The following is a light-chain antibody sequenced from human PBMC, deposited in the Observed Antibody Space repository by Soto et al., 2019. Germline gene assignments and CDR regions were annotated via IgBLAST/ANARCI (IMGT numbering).Light chain of an antibody. CDR1: QGISSY. CDR2: AAS. CDR3: QQYYTYPRT. Sequence: AIRMTQSPSSFSASTGDRVAITCRASQGISSYLAWYQQKPGKAPTLLIYAASTLQSGVPSRFSGSGSGTDFTLTISCLQSEDFATYHCQQYYTYPRTFGQGTKVDIK. V-gene: IGKV1-8*01. J-gene: IGKJ1*01.